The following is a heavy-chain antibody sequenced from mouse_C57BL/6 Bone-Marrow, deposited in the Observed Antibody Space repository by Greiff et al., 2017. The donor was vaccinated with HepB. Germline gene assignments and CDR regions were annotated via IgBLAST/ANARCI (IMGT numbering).Heavy chain of an antibody. Sequence: VQLQESGAELVKPGASVKLSCKASGYTFTEYTIHWVKQRSGQGLEWIGWFYPGSGSIKYNEKFKDKATLTADKSSSTVYMELSRLTSEDSAVYFCARHGFITTVVATDYYAMDYWGQGTSVTVSS. CDR1: GYTFTEYT. V-gene: IGHV1-62-2*01. CDR2: FYPGSGSI. D-gene: IGHD1-1*01. CDR3: ARHGFITTVVATDYYAMDY. J-gene: IGHJ4*01.